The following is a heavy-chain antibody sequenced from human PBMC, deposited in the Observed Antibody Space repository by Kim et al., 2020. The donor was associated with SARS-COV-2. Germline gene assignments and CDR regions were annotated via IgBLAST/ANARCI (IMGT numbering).Heavy chain of an antibody. V-gene: IGHV3-23*01. Sequence: ADSVRGRFTISRDSSQNTVFLQVTSLGDDDTAVYYCAKDRAAAAGTGQFDYWGQGTLVTVSS. D-gene: IGHD6-13*01. CDR3: AKDRAAAAGTGQFDY. J-gene: IGHJ4*02.